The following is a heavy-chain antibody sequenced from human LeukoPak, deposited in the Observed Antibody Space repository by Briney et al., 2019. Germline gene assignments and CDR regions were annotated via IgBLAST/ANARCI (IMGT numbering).Heavy chain of an antibody. CDR1: GFTFSSYG. Sequence: GGSLRLSCAASGFTFSSYGMSWVRQAPGKGLEWVGRIKSKTDGGTTDYAAPVKGRFTISRDDSKHTLYLQMNSLKTEDTAVYYCTVDSYGFDYWGQGTLVTVSS. J-gene: IGHJ4*02. CDR2: IKSKTDGGTT. CDR3: TVDSYGFDY. V-gene: IGHV3-15*01. D-gene: IGHD5-18*01.